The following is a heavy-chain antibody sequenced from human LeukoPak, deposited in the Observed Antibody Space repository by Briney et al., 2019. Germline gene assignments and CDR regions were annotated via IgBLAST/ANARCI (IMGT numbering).Heavy chain of an antibody. J-gene: IGHJ2*01. V-gene: IGHV4-59*08. D-gene: IGHD5-24*01. CDR2: ISYSGDT. CDR3: ARQRSQFLLPSADWYFDL. Sequence: SETLSLTCTVSGDSIGSFYWSWLRQHPGKGLEWIGHISYSGDTNYNPSLKSRVSLSVDTSKNQFSLRLTSVTAADTAVYFCARQRSQFLLPSADWYFDLWGRGTLVTVSS. CDR1: GDSIGSFY.